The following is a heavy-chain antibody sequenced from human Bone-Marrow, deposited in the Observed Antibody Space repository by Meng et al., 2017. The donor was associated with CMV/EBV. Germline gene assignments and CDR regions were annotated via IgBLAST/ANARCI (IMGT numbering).Heavy chain of an antibody. CDR3: GFDYGGRELDNWFDP. V-gene: IGHV4-39*01. Sequence: SETLSLTCTVSGGSISSSSYYWGWIRQPPGKGLEWIGSIYYSGSTYYNPSLKSRVTISVDTSKNQFSRKLSSVTAADTAVYYCGFDYGGRELDNWFDPWGQGTLVTVSS. J-gene: IGHJ5*02. CDR1: GGSISSSSYY. D-gene: IGHD4/OR15-4a*01. CDR2: IYYSGST.